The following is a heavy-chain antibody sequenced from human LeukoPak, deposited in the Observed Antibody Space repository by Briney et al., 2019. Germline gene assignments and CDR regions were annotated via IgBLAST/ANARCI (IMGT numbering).Heavy chain of an antibody. CDR2: IYYSGST. CDR3: ARHGGDYSDYYFDY. CDR1: GGSISSYY. D-gene: IGHD4-11*01. V-gene: IGHV4-59*08. J-gene: IGHJ4*02. Sequence: SETLSLTCTVSGGSISSYYWSWIRQPPGKGLEWIGYIYYSGSTNYNPSLKSRVTISVDTSKNQFSLKLSSVTAADTAVYYCARHGGDYSDYYFDYWGQGTLVTVSS.